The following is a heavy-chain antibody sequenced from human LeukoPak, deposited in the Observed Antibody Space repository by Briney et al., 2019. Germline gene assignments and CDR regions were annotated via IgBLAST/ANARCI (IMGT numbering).Heavy chain of an antibody. CDR1: GGSISSGSYY. J-gene: IGHJ4*02. Sequence: NPSETLSLTCTVSGGSISSGSYYWSWIRQPAGKGLEWIGRIYTSGSTNYNPSLKSRVTISVDTSKNQFSLKLSSVTAADTAVYYCARGVVIAPQTFDYWGQGTLVTVSS. V-gene: IGHV4-61*02. D-gene: IGHD2-21*01. CDR3: ARGVVIAPQTFDY. CDR2: IYTSGST.